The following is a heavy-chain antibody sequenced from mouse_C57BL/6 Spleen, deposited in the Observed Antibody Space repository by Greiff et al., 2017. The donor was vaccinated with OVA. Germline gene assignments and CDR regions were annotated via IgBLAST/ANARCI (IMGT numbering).Heavy chain of an antibody. CDR2: ILPGSGST. CDR3: ARSGTTVVDYYAMDY. V-gene: IGHV1-9*01. CDR1: GYTFTGYW. D-gene: IGHD1-1*01. Sequence: QVQLQQSGAELMKPGASVKLSCKATGYTFTGYWIEWVKQRPGHGLEWIGEILPGSGSTNYNEKFKGKATFTADTSSNTAYMQLSGLTTEDSAIYYCARSGTTVVDYYAMDYWGQGTSVTVSS. J-gene: IGHJ4*01.